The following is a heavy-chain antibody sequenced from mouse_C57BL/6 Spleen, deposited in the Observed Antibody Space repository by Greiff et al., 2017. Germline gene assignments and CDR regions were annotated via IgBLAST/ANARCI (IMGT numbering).Heavy chain of an antibody. CDR3: ARSEDYDYDRFAY. J-gene: IGHJ3*01. D-gene: IGHD2-4*01. CDR2: IYPGDGVN. V-gene: IGHV1-82*01. Sequence: VQLQQSGPELVKPGASVKISCKASGYAFSSSWMNWVKQRPGKGLEWIGRIYPGDGVNNYNGKFKGKATLTADKSSSTAYMQLSSLTSEDSAVSFCARSEDYDYDRFAYWGQGTLVTVSA. CDR1: GYAFSSSW.